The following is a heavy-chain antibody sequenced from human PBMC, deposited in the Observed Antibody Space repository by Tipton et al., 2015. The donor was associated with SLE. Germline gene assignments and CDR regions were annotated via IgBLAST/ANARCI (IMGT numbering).Heavy chain of an antibody. CDR2: IFDSGST. CDR1: GGSISISNYY. CDR3: ARGRSSAWSPAES. J-gene: IGHJ5*02. Sequence: TLSLTCTVSGGSISISNYYWAWIRQPPGKGLEWIGNIFDSGSTYYNPSFRSRVNISVDTSKNQFSLRLTSVTAADTAVYYCARGRSSAWSPAESWGQGTLVTVSS. D-gene: IGHD6-19*01. V-gene: IGHV4-39*07.